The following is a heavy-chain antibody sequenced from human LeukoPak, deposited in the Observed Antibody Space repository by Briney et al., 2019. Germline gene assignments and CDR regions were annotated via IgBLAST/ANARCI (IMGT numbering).Heavy chain of an antibody. D-gene: IGHD1-26*01. CDR2: IHYSGST. V-gene: IGHV4-59*01. J-gene: IGHJ4*02. CDR3: ARDIREVGESHYFDY. Sequence: SETLSLTXTVSGISITTYYWSWIRQPPGNGLEWIGLIHYSGSTTYNPSLKSRVTISVDTSKNQFFLHLSSVTAADTAVYYCARDIREVGESHYFDYWGQGTLVTVTS. CDR1: GISITTYY.